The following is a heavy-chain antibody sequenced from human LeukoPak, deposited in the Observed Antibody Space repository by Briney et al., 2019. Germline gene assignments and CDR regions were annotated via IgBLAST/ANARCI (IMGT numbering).Heavy chain of an antibody. CDR2: IIPILGIA. Sequence: AASVKVSCKASGGTFSSYAISWVRQAPGQGLEWMGRIIPILGIANYAQKFQGRVTITADKSTSTAYMELSSLRSEDTAVYYCARDQSFDISYYYGSGDAFDIWGQGTMVTVSS. CDR1: GGTFSSYA. D-gene: IGHD3-10*01. CDR3: ARDQSFDISYYYGSGDAFDI. V-gene: IGHV1-69*04. J-gene: IGHJ3*02.